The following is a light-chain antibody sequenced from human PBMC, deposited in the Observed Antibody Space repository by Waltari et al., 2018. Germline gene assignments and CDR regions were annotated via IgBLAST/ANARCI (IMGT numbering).Light chain of an antibody. CDR2: GAS. CDR3: QQYNVWPPST. V-gene: IGKV3-15*01. CDR1: QYVSNN. J-gene: IGKJ2*02. Sequence: EIVMTQSSATRSVSPGKHATFSSSASQYVSNNLAWYQHKSGPAPSLLISGASTRASVVPARFSGSGSGTEFTLTISSLQSEDSAVYYCQQYNVWPPSTFGQGTKLEIK.